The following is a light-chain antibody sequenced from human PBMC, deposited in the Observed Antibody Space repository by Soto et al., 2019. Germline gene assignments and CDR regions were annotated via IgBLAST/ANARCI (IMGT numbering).Light chain of an antibody. V-gene: IGKV3-20*01. CDR3: QQYGSSPGT. Sequence: VLTHSPGTICSCPRDRATLSCRPSQSVSSNYLAWYQQKPGQAPKVLIYRASIRATGIPDRSTGSGSGTDFTVTISRLEPENLAVYYSQQYGSSPGTLGGGTKVDIK. CDR1: QSVSSNY. CDR2: RAS. J-gene: IGKJ4*01.